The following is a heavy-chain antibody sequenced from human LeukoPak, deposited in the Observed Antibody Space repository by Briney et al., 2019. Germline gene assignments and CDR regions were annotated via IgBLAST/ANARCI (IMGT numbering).Heavy chain of an antibody. D-gene: IGHD5-18*01. Sequence: SVKVSCKASGYTFTSYGISWVRQAPGQGLEWMGGIIPIFGTANYAQKFQGRVTITADKSTSTAYMELSSLRSEDTAVYYCARDRVGYSYGPFDYWGQGTLVTVSS. V-gene: IGHV1-69*06. CDR2: IIPIFGTA. CDR3: ARDRVGYSYGPFDY. CDR1: GYTFTSYG. J-gene: IGHJ4*02.